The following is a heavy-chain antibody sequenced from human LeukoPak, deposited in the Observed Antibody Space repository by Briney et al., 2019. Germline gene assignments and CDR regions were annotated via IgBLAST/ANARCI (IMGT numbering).Heavy chain of an antibody. Sequence: SETLSLTCAVSGGSISGSNWWSWVRQPPGKGLEWIGEIYHSGSTNYNPSLKSRVTISVDKSKNQLSLKLSSVTAADTAVYYCARLGIAAAGTTDYFDYWGQGTLVTVSS. J-gene: IGHJ4*02. CDR3: ARLGIAAAGTTDYFDY. D-gene: IGHD6-13*01. CDR2: IYHSGST. V-gene: IGHV4-4*02. CDR1: GGSISGSNW.